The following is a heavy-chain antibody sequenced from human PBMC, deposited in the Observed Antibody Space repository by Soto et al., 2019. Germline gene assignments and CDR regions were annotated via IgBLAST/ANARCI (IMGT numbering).Heavy chain of an antibody. CDR3: ARVWEQQLAQKGWNYYYYYGMDV. D-gene: IGHD6-13*01. CDR2: ISYDGSNK. J-gene: IGHJ6*02. Sequence: GGSLRLSCAASGFTFSSYAMHWVRQAPGKGLEWVAVISYDGSNKYYADSVKGRFTISRDNSKNTLYLQMNSLRAEDTAVYYCARVWEQQLAQKGWNYYYYYGMDVWGQGTTVTVSS. CDR1: GFTFSSYA. V-gene: IGHV3-30-3*01.